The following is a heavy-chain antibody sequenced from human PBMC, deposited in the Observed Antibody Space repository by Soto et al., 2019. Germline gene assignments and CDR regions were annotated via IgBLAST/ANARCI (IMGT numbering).Heavy chain of an antibody. D-gene: IGHD2-2*01. J-gene: IGHJ4*02. V-gene: IGHV1-8*01. Sequence: ASMRVSCTTSEYTFTRYEINLVRPATGQGIEWMRSMNPNSGNTGYAQKFQGRVTMTRDTSINTAYMELNSLRADDTAVYYCVRDLPAHGLYFDYWGQGSLVTVSS. CDR1: EYTFTRYE. CDR3: VRDLPAHGLYFDY. CDR2: MNPNSGNT.